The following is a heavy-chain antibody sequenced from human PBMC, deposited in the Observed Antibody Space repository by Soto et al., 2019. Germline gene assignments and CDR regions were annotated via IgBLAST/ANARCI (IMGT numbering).Heavy chain of an antibody. CDR3: AKDQEGIAVAGYYFDY. D-gene: IGHD6-19*01. CDR2: ISGSGGST. J-gene: IGHJ4*02. Sequence: EVQLLESGGGLVQPGGSLRLSCAASGFTFSSYAMSWVRQAPGKGLEWVSAISGSGGSTYYADSVKGRFTISRDNSKNTLYLQMNSLRAEDTAVYYCAKDQEGIAVAGYYFDYWGQGTLVTGSS. CDR1: GFTFSSYA. V-gene: IGHV3-23*01.